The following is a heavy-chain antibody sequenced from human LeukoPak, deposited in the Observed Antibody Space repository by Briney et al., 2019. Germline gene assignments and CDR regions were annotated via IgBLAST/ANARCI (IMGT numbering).Heavy chain of an antibody. CDR3: ARDRTTLFGVVHNWFDP. D-gene: IGHD3-3*01. V-gene: IGHV1-18*01. J-gene: IGHJ5*02. CDR2: ISAYNGNT. CDR1: GYTFTSYG. Sequence: ASVKVSCKASGYTFTSYGISWVRQAPGQGLEWMGWISAYNGNTNYAQKFQGRVTMTTDTSTYTAYMELRSLRSDDTAVYYCARDRTTLFGVVHNWFDPWGQGTLVTVSS.